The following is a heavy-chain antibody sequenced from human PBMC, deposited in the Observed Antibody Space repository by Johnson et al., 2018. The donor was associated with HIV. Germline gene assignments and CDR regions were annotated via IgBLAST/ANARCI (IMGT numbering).Heavy chain of an antibody. V-gene: IGHV3-13*01. CDR3: ARDGRKLTYYYDSSGYDDAFDI. CDR1: GFTFSSYD. CDR2: IGTAGDT. J-gene: IGHJ3*02. Sequence: VQLVESGGGLVKPGGSLRLSCAASGFTFSSYDMHWVRQATGKGLEWVSAIGTAGDTYYPGSVKGRFTISRDNAKNSLYLQMNSLRAEDTAVYYCARDGRKLTYYYDSSGYDDAFDIWGQGTMVTVSS. D-gene: IGHD3-22*01.